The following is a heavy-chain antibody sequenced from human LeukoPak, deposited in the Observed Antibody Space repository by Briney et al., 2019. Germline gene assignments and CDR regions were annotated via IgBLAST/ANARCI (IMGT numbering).Heavy chain of an antibody. CDR3: ARDYYGSGSYSGGGFDP. CDR2: INHSGST. Sequence: GSLRLSCAASGFTFSDHYMSWIRQAPGKGLEWIGEINHSGSTNYNPSLKSRVTISVDTSKNQFSLKLSSVTAADTAVYYCARDYYGSGSYSGGGFDPWGQGTLVTVSS. V-gene: IGHV4-34*01. J-gene: IGHJ5*02. CDR1: GFTFSDHY. D-gene: IGHD3-10*01.